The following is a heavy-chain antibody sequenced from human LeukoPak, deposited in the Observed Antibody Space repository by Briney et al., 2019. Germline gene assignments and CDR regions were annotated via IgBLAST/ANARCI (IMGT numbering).Heavy chain of an antibody. CDR2: ISSSSSYT. V-gene: IGHV3-11*06. Sequence: NPGGSLRLSCAASGFTFSDYYMSWIRQAPGKGLEWVSYISSSSSYTNYADSVKGRFTTSRDNAKNSLYLQTNSLRAEDTAVYYCARDDFSSGWSLFDYWGQGTLVTVSS. J-gene: IGHJ4*02. CDR1: GFTFSDYY. CDR3: ARDDFSSGWSLFDY. D-gene: IGHD6-19*01.